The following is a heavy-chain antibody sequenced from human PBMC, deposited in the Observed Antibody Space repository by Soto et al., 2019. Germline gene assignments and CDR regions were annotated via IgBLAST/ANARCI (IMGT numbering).Heavy chain of an antibody. J-gene: IGHJ4*02. V-gene: IGHV3-21*01. D-gene: IGHD6-13*01. CDR3: ARVKSSSWYYFDY. CDR2: IGSSSSYI. CDR1: GFTFSDYN. Sequence: EVQLVESGGGLVKPGGSLRLSCAASGFTFSDYNMNWVRQAPGKGLEWVSSIGSSSSYIYYADSVKGRFTISRDNAKNSLYLQMNSLRAEDTAVYYCARVKSSSWYYFDYWGQGTLVTVSS.